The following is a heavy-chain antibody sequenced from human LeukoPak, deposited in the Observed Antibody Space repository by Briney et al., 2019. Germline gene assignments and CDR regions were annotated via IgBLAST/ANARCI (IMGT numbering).Heavy chain of an antibody. J-gene: IGHJ4*02. CDR1: GFTFSSYW. V-gene: IGHV3-7*01. D-gene: IGHD1-26*01. CDR3: ARDYSG. Sequence: GGSLRLSCAASGFTFSSYWMGWVRQAPGKGLEWLANIKQDGTEKNYLNSVKSRFTISRDNAKNSLYLQMNSLRAEDTAVYYCARDYSGWGQGTLVTVSS. CDR2: IKQDGTEK.